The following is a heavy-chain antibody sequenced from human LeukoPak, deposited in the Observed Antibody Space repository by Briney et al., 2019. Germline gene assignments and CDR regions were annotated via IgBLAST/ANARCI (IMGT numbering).Heavy chain of an antibody. CDR1: GDSISNSYYY. J-gene: IGHJ4*02. V-gene: IGHV4-39*01. D-gene: IGHD4-17*01. Sequence: SETLSLTCTVSGDSISNSYYYWGWIRQLPGKGLEWIGTVFYSGNTYYNPSLKGRVTISVDTSQNQFSLNLRSVTAADTGVYYCARHIDSVRFFDFWGQGTLVTVSS. CDR3: ARHIDSVRFFDF. CDR2: VFYSGNT.